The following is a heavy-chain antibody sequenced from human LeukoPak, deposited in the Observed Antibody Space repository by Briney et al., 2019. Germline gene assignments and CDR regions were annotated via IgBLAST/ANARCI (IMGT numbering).Heavy chain of an antibody. J-gene: IGHJ4*02. CDR2: ISPYNGDG. V-gene: IGHV1-18*01. CDR1: GYSFANYG. Sequence: SVKVSCKTFGYSFANYGISWVRQAPGQGLEWMAWISPYNGDGIAAQRFQGRLSMTTDPSTSTAYMELRSLRSDDTAVYYCARGLDAAAGLANFDYWGQGTLVTVSS. CDR3: ARGLDAAAGLANFDY. D-gene: IGHD6-25*01.